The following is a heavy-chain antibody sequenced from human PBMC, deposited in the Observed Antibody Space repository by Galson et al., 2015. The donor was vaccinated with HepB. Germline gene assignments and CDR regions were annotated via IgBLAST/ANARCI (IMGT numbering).Heavy chain of an antibody. V-gene: IGHV3-48*04. CDR2: ISSSSNTI. CDR1: GFTFSSYS. CDR3: ARGGSIVVGPGAFDV. J-gene: IGHJ3*01. D-gene: IGHD2-21*01. Sequence: SLRLSCAASGFTFSSYSMNWVRQAPGKGLEWVSYISSSSNTIYYADSLKGRFTISRDNAKNSLYLQMNSLRGEDTAVYYCARGGSIVVGPGAFDVWGQGTMVTVSS.